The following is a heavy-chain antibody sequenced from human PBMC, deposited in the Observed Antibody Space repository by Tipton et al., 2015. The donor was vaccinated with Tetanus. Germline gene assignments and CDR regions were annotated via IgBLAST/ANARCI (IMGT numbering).Heavy chain of an antibody. Sequence: GLVKPSESLSLTCTVSGGSVSRSSHYWTWIRQPPGKELEWVGYVYHSGSTNYHPSLKSRLTISVDTSKNQFSLNLRSVITADTAVYYCARDRGVRGGYYYYHGMDVWGQGTTVTVSS. CDR3: ARDRGVRGGYYYYHGMDV. J-gene: IGHJ6*02. CDR1: GGSVSRSSHY. CDR2: VYHSGST. D-gene: IGHD3-10*01. V-gene: IGHV4-61*01.